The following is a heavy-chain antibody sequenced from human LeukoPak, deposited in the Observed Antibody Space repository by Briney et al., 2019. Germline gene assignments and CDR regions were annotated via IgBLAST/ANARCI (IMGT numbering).Heavy chain of an antibody. D-gene: IGHD3-10*01. CDR1: GGSISSSNYY. CDR3: ARAPPYYYGSGSFLYARSDAFDI. J-gene: IGHJ3*02. Sequence: SETLSLTCTVSGGSISSSNYYWGWIRQPPGKGLEWIGSIYYSGSTYYNPSLKSRVTISVDTSKNQFSLKLSSATAADTAVYYCARAPPYYYGSGSFLYARSDAFDIWGQGTMVTVSS. V-gene: IGHV4-39*07. CDR2: IYYSGST.